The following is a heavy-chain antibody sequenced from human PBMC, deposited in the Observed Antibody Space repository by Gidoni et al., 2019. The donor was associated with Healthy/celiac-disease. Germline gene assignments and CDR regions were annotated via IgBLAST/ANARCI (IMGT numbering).Heavy chain of an antibody. CDR1: GFTFSSYA. CDR2: ISSNGGST. J-gene: IGHJ3*02. CDR3: VKFHPYDSSGYHDAFDI. D-gene: IGHD3-22*01. Sequence: LVQPGGSLRLSCSASGFTFSSYAMHWVRQAPGKGLEYVSAISSNGGSTYYADSVKGRFTISRDNSKNTLYLQMSSLRAEDTAVYYCVKFHPYDSSGYHDAFDIWGQGTMVTVSS. V-gene: IGHV3-64D*09.